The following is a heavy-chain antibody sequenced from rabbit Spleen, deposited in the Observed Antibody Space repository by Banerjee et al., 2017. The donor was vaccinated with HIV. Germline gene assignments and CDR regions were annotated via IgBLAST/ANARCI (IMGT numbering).Heavy chain of an antibody. CDR1: GVSFTFSSY. D-gene: IGHD8-1*01. J-gene: IGHJ6*01. CDR3: ARDSGTSFSSYGMDL. Sequence: QSLEESGGDLVKPGASLTLTCTASGVSFTFSSYMCWVRQAPGKGLEWIACIDTGSSGFTYFANWAKGRFTISKTSSTTVTLQVTSLTAADTATYFCARDSGTSFSSYGMDLWGPGTLVTVS. CDR2: IDTGSSGFT. V-gene: IGHV1S40*01.